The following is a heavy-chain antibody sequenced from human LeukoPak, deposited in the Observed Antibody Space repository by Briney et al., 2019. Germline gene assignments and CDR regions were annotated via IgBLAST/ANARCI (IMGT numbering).Heavy chain of an antibody. CDR3: VSLTRESPPRGNRDLWSGYSDY. Sequence: PSETLSLTCTVSGVSMSSYYWSWIRQPPGKGLKWIGYIYYSGSAIYYNGDTHYNPSLKSRVTISLDTSRNHFSLILSSVTAADTAIYYCVSLTRESPPRGNRDLWSGYSDYWGQGTLVTVSS. CDR1: GVSMSSYY. J-gene: IGHJ4*02. CDR2: IYYSGSAIYYNGDT. D-gene: IGHD3-3*01. V-gene: IGHV4-59*01.